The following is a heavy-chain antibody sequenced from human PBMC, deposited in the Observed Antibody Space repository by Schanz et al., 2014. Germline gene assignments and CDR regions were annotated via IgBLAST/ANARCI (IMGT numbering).Heavy chain of an antibody. CDR3: ARERDALDI. CDR1: GDSISSIGSY. J-gene: IGHJ3*02. V-gene: IGHV4-31*03. CDR2: IYYRGST. Sequence: QVQLQQSGPGLVKPSQTLSLTCTVSGDSISSIGSYWTWIRQHPGKGLEWIGYIYYRGSTYYNPSLKSRVTISTDMSRNQFSLRLKSVTAADTALYYCARERDALDIWGQGTMVIVSS.